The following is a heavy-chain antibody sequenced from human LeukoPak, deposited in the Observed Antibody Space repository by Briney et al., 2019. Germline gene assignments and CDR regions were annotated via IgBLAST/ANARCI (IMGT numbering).Heavy chain of an antibody. CDR3: AREQLDGGSQDFDY. CDR1: GFTFSTYS. D-gene: IGHD4-23*01. J-gene: IGHJ4*02. Sequence: GGSLRLSCTASGFTFSTYSMNWVRQAPGKGLEWVSSISSSGSAVYYADSVKGRFTISRDNAQNSLYLQMNTLRAEDTALYYCAREQLDGGSQDFDYWGQGTLVTVSS. V-gene: IGHV3-48*01. CDR2: ISSSGSAV.